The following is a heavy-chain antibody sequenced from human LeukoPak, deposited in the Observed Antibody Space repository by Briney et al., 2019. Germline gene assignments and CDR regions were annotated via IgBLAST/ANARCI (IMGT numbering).Heavy chain of an antibody. CDR1: GFSFSYYW. CDR3: ARDMDEDYSGNTLDY. V-gene: IGHV3-74*01. Sequence: GGSLRLSCAASGFSFSYYWMHWVRHAPGEGLVWLSRISNDGSDTRHADAVKGRFTISRDNAKNTLYLQMNSLGVEDTAVYYCARDMDEDYSGNTLDYWGRGTLVTVSS. CDR2: ISNDGSDT. J-gene: IGHJ4*02. D-gene: IGHD4-23*01.